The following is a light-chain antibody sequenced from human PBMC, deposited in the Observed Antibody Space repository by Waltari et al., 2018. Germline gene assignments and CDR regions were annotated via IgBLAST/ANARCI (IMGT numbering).Light chain of an antibody. CDR3: QTWGTGIRV. V-gene: IGLV4-69*01. Sequence: QLVLTQSPSASASLGASVKLTCTLSSGHSNYAIAWHQQQPEKGPRYLMNRNSDGSHRKGDGIPDRFSGSSSGAERYLIISSLQSEDEGDYYCQTWGTGIRVFGGGTKLTVL. CDR2: RNSDGSH. CDR1: SGHSNYA. J-gene: IGLJ3*02.